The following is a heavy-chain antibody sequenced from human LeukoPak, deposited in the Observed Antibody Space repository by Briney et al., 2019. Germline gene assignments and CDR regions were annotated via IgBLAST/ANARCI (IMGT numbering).Heavy chain of an antibody. J-gene: IGHJ4*02. CDR2: ISAYNGNT. D-gene: IGHD3-22*01. V-gene: IGHV1-18*01. CDR1: GYTFTSYG. CDR3: AIDPYYYDSSGYYDY. Sequence: ASVKVPCKASGYTFTSYGISWVRQAPGQGLEWMGWISAYNGNTNYAQKLQGRVTMTTDTSTSTAYMELRSLRSDDTAVYYCAIDPYYYDSSGYYDYWGQGTLVTVSS.